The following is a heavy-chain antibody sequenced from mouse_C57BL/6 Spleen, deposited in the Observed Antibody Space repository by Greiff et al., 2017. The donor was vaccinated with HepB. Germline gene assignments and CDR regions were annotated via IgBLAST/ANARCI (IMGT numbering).Heavy chain of an antibody. Sequence: VQLQQSGPELVKPGASVKISCKASGYTFTDYYMNWVKQSHGKSLEWIGDINPNNGGTSYNQKFKGKATLTVDKSSSTAYMELRSLTSEDSAVYYCARWGYGSSPPSWYFDVWGTGTTVTVSS. CDR1: GYTFTDYY. J-gene: IGHJ1*03. CDR3: ARWGYGSSPPSWYFDV. D-gene: IGHD1-1*01. CDR2: INPNNGGT. V-gene: IGHV1-26*01.